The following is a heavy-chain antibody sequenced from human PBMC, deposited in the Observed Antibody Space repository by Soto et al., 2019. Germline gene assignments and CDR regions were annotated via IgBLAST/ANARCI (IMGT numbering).Heavy chain of an antibody. Sequence: DVQLVESGGGLVQPGRSLRLSCAASGFTFDDYAMHWVRQAPGKGLEWVSGISWNSGSIGYADSVKGRFTISRDNAKNSLYLQMNCLRAEDTALYYCGKGDYGDYYYYMDVWGKGTTVTVSS. CDR3: GKGDYGDYYYYMDV. V-gene: IGHV3-9*01. J-gene: IGHJ6*03. D-gene: IGHD4-17*01. CDR2: ISWNSGSI. CDR1: GFTFDDYA.